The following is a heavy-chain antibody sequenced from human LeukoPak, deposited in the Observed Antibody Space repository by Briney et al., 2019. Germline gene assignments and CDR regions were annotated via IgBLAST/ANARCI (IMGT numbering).Heavy chain of an antibody. CDR2: IYTSGST. D-gene: IGHD1-1*01. V-gene: IGHV4-61*02. CDR3: ARYNWNYNWFDP. CDR1: GGSISSSSYY. J-gene: IGHJ5*02. Sequence: SETLSLTCTVSGGSISSSSYYWNWIRQPAGKGLEWIGRIYTSGSTNYNPSLKSRVTISVDTSKNQFSLKLSSVAAADTAVYYCARYNWNYNWFDPWGQGTLVTVSS.